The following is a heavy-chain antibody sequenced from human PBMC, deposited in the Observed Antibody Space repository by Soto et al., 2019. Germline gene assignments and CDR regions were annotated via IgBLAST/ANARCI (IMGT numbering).Heavy chain of an antibody. V-gene: IGHV1-24*01. CDR1: GYTLTELS. CDR2: FDPEDGET. J-gene: IGHJ4*02. Sequence: ASVKVSCKVSGYTLTELSMHWVRQAPGKGLEWMGGFDPEDGETIYAQKFQGRVTMTEDTSTDTAYMELSSLRSEDTAVYYCATENLLEYCGGDCSLAPFDYRGQGTLVTVSS. D-gene: IGHD2-21*02. CDR3: ATENLLEYCGGDCSLAPFDY.